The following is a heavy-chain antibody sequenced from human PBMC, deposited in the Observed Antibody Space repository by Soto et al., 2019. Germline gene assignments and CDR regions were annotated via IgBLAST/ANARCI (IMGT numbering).Heavy chain of an antibody. Sequence: ASVKVSCKTSGYTFTSLHINWIRPATGQGDEWMGWMSPNSSNTAYAQKFEGRVTMTRDISINTAYMELSSLNFDDTAVYYCGRGVVAGVDYWGQGTLVTVSS. CDR3: GRGVVAGVDY. CDR2: MSPNSSNT. CDR1: GYTFTSLH. V-gene: IGHV1-8*01. J-gene: IGHJ4*02. D-gene: IGHD2-2*01.